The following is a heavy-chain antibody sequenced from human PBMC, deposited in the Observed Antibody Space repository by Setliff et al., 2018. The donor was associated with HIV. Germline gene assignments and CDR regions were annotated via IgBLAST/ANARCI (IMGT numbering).Heavy chain of an antibody. V-gene: IGHV3-9*01. Sequence: GGSLRLSCATSGFIFGDYAMHWVRQAPGKGLEWVSGINWDNGDIDYADSVKGRFTISRDNAKNSLYLQMNSLRVEDTAVYYCAKLYCGGACYSADWDYLDSWGQGTLVTVSS. CDR1: GFIFGDYA. J-gene: IGHJ4*02. CDR2: INWDNGDI. CDR3: AKLYCGGACYSADWDYLDS. D-gene: IGHD2-21*02.